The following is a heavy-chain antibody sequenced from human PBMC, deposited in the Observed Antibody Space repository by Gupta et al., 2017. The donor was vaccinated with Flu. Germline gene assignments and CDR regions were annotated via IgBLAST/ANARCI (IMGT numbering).Heavy chain of an antibody. Sequence: GGSISSSSYYWGWIRQPPGKGLEWIGSIYYSGSTYYNPSLKSRVTISVDTSKNQFSLKLSSVTAADTAVYYCAKAARIYYYYGMDVWGQGTTVTVSS. CDR1: GGSISSSSYY. D-gene: IGHD6-6*01. CDR2: IYYSGST. CDR3: AKAARIYYYYGMDV. V-gene: IGHV4-39*01. J-gene: IGHJ6*02.